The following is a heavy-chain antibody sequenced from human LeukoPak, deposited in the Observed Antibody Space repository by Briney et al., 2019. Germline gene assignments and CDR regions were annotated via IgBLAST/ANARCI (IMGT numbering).Heavy chain of an antibody. CDR1: GYSISSGYY. D-gene: IGHD1-26*01. CDR2: IYHSGST. J-gene: IGHJ4*02. V-gene: IGHV4-38-2*02. Sequence: PSETLSLTCTVSGYSISSGYYWGWIRQPPGKGLEWIGSIYHSGSTYYNPSLKSRVTISVDTSKNQFSLKLSSVTAADTAVYYCARGVEVGGFDYWGQGTLVTVSS. CDR3: ARGVEVGGFDY.